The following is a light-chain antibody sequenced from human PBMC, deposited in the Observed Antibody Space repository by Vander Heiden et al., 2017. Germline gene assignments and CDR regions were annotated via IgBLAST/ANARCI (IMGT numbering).Light chain of an antibody. CDR2: GAS. Sequence: EIVMTQSPATLSVSPGERAPLSSRASQSVSSNLAWYQQKPGQAPRLLIYGASTRATGIPARFSGSGSGTEFTLTISSLQSEDFAVYYCQQYNNWPPGTFGQGTKVEIK. CDR3: QQYNNWPPGT. J-gene: IGKJ1*01. CDR1: QSVSSN. V-gene: IGKV3-15*01.